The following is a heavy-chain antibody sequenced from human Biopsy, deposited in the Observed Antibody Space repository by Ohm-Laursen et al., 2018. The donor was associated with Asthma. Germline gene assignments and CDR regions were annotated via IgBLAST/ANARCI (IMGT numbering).Heavy chain of an antibody. D-gene: IGHD3-10*01. Sequence: ASVKVSCKISGYTFNSAGITWVRQAPGQGLEWMGWISVYNGNTKVAQKLQDSVTMITDTSTSTAYMELRSLRSDDTAVYFCARAVDYSHYYGIDVWGQGTTVTVS. V-gene: IGHV1-18*01. J-gene: IGHJ6*02. CDR1: GYTFNSAG. CDR2: ISVYNGNT. CDR3: ARAVDYSHYYGIDV.